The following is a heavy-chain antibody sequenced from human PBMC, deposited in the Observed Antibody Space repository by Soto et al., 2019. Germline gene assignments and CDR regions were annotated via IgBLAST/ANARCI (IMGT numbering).Heavy chain of an antibody. D-gene: IGHD2-15*01. CDR2: ISYDGSNK. J-gene: IGHJ6*02. V-gene: IGHV3-30-3*01. Sequence: QVQLVESGGGVVQPGRSLRLSCATSGFIFTSYALHWVRQAPGKGLEWVTIISYDGSNKYYADSVKGRFTISRDNSKNTLYLQMNSLRAEDTAVYYCARVWRRGYCSGGSCYGMDVWGQGTTVTVSS. CDR1: GFIFTSYA. CDR3: ARVWRRGYCSGGSCYGMDV.